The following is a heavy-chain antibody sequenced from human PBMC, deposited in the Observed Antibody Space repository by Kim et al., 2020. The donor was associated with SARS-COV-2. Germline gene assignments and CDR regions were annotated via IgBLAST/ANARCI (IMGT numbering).Heavy chain of an antibody. D-gene: IGHD2-21*02. CDR2: ITSNGIT. J-gene: IGHJ5*02. CDR1: GLTFSTYV. V-gene: IGHV3-23*01. CDR3: ARGVTS. Sequence: GGSLRLSCAASGLTFSTYVVAWVRQAPGKGLEWVSGITSNGITSYIDSVKGRFTISRDNSKNTMYLQMNNLRAEDTALYFCARGVTSWGQGTLVTVS.